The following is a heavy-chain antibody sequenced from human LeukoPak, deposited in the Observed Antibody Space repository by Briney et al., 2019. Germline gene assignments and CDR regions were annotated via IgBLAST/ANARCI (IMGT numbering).Heavy chain of an antibody. Sequence: SETLSLTCAVSGGSISSSNWWSWVRQPPGKGLEWIGEIYHSGSTNYNPSLKSRVTISVDKSKNQFSLKLSSVTAADTAVYYCARLDYYGSGYFDYWGQGTLVTVSS. CDR1: GGSISSSNW. CDR3: ARLDYYGSGYFDY. V-gene: IGHV4-4*02. J-gene: IGHJ4*02. D-gene: IGHD3-10*01. CDR2: IYHSGST.